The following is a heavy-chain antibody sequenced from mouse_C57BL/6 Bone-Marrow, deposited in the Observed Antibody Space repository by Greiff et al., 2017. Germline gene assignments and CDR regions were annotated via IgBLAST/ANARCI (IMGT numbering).Heavy chain of an antibody. CDR3: ARWVIYYDHDYAMDY. CDR2: IYPRDGST. CDR1: GYTFTDHT. Sequence: QVQLKESDAELVKPGASVKISCKVSGYTFTDHTIHWMKQRPEQGLEWIGYIYPRDGSTKYNEKFKGKATLTADKSSSTAYMQLNSLTSEDSAVYFCARWVIYYDHDYAMDYWGQGTSVTVSS. J-gene: IGHJ4*01. V-gene: IGHV1-78*01. D-gene: IGHD2-4*01.